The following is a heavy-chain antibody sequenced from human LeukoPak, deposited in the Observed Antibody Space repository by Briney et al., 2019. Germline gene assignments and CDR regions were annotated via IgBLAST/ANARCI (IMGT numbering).Heavy chain of an antibody. CDR1: GFTFSSYA. J-gene: IGHJ3*02. CDR3: AKGSPSYNWNDDAFDI. D-gene: IGHD1-1*01. V-gene: IGHV3-23*01. CDR2: ISGSGGST. Sequence: GGSLRLSCAASGFTFSSYAMSWVRQAPGKGLEGVSAISGSGGSTYSADSVKGRFTISRDNSKNTLYLQMNSLRAEDTAVYYCAKGSPSYNWNDDAFDIWGQGTMVTVSS.